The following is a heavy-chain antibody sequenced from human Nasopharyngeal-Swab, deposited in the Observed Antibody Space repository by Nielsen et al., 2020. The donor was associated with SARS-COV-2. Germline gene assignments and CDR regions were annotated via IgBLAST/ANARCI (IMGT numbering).Heavy chain of an antibody. CDR2: ISGSGGST. J-gene: IGHJ4*02. V-gene: IGHV3-23*01. CDR3: ANYDSSGYLIDY. D-gene: IGHD3-22*01. Sequence: GESLKISCAASGFTFSSYSMNWVRQAPGKGLEWVSAISGSGGSTYYADSVKGRFTISRDNSKNTLYLQMNSLRAEDTAVYYCANYDSSGYLIDYWGQGTLVTVSS. CDR1: GFTFSSYS.